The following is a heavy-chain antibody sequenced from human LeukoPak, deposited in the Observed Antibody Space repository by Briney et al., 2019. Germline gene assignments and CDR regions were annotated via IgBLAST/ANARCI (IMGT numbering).Heavy chain of an antibody. CDR2: IRGSGGIT. CDR3: ARELPPVEKYYFDY. CDR1: GFTFSSYA. Sequence: GGSLRLSCAASGFTFSSYAMSWVRQAPGKGLEWVSAIRGSGGITFYADSVKGRFTISRDNSKNTLYLQMNSLRAEDTAVYYCARELPPVEKYYFDYWGQGTLVTVSS. J-gene: IGHJ4*02. D-gene: IGHD5-24*01. V-gene: IGHV3-23*01.